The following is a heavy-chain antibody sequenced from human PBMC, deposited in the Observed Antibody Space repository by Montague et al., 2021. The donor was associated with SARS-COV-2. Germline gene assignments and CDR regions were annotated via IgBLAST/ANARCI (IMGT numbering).Heavy chain of an antibody. CDR2: IKEDGSEK. CDR3: AREYFDNSGMGHY. J-gene: IGHJ4*02. CDR1: GFTFSSYW. V-gene: IGHV3-7*01. Sequence: SLRLSCAASGFTFSSYWMSWVRQAPGKGLEWVANIKEDGSEKKYVGSVKGRFTISRDNAKDLLYLQMNSLRAEDTAVYYCAREYFDNSGMGHYWGQGTLVTVSS. D-gene: IGHD3-22*01.